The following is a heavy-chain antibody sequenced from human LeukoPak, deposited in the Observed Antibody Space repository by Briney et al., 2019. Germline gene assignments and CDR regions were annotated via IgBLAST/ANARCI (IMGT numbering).Heavy chain of an antibody. CDR2: INPNSGGT. CDR3: ARGSGYDSDYSFDY. J-gene: IGHJ4*02. Sequence: ASVTVSCKASGYTFTGYYMHWVRQAPGQGLEWMGWINPNSGGTNYAQKFQGRVTMTRDTSISTAYMELSRLRSDDTAVYYCARGSGYDSDYSFDYWGQGTLVTVSS. V-gene: IGHV1-2*02. CDR1: GYTFTGYY. D-gene: IGHD5-12*01.